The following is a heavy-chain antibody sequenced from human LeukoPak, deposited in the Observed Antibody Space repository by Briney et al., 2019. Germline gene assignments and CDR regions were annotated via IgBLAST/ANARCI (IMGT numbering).Heavy chain of an antibody. V-gene: IGHV4-30-4*01. CDR1: GGSISSGDYY. J-gene: IGHJ4*02. CDR3: ARDLLNEGNHPDY. D-gene: IGHD4-23*01. Sequence: SETLSLTCTVSGGSISSGDYYWSWIRQPPGKGLEWIGYIYYSGSTYYNPSLKSRVTISVDTSKNQFSLKLSSVTAADTAVYYCARDLLNEGNHPDYWGQGTLVTVSS. CDR2: IYYSGST.